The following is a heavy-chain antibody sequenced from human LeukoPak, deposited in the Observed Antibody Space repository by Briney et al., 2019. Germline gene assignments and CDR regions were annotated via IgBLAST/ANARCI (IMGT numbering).Heavy chain of an antibody. V-gene: IGHV3-15*01. J-gene: IGHJ4*02. CDR1: GFTFSNAW. CDR3: TTRSVGATIYYFDY. Sequence: GGSLRLSCAASGFTFSNAWMSWVRQAPGKGLEWVGRIKSKTDGGTTDYAAPVKGRFTISRDDSKNTLYLQMNSLKTEDTAVYYCTTRSVGATIYYFDYWGQGTLVTVSS. CDR2: IKSKTDGGTT. D-gene: IGHD1-26*01.